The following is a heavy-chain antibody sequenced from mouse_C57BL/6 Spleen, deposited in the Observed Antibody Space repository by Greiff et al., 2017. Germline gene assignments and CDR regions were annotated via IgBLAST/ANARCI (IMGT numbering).Heavy chain of an antibody. CDR2: IDPETGGT. Sequence: LVESGAELVRPGASVTLSCKASGYTFTDYEMHWVKQTPVHGLEWIGAIDPETGGTAYNQKFKGKAILTADKSSSTAYMELRSLTSEDSAVYYCTRRDDYFDYWGQGTTLTVSS. J-gene: IGHJ2*01. CDR3: TRRDDYFDY. V-gene: IGHV1-15*01. CDR1: GYTFTDYE.